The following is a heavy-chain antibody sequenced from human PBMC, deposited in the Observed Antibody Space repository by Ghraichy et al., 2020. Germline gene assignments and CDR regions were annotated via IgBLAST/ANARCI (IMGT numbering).Heavy chain of an antibody. CDR1: GGSVSSGSYY. Sequence: SETLSLTCTVSGGSVSSGSYYWSWIRQPPGKGLEWIGYIYYSGSTNYNPSLKSRVTISVDTSKNQFSLKLSSVTAADTAVYYCARDSYYYDSSGYWLFDYWGQGTLVTVSS. V-gene: IGHV4-61*01. CDR3: ARDSYYYDSSGYWLFDY. CDR2: IYYSGST. J-gene: IGHJ4*02. D-gene: IGHD3-22*01.